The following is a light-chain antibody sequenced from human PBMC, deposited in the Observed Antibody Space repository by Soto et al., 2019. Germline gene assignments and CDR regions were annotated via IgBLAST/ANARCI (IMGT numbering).Light chain of an antibody. Sequence: QALLTQPASVSVSPGQSVSISCAGPSSDVVCANLVSLYHRHPVKALKLVVYEATKRPSGISNRCSCSKSGNTASLTISVRQAEDEAGYYCFSYGGNSFNYVFGPGTKVTGL. J-gene: IGLJ1*01. CDR2: EAT. CDR1: SSDVVCANL. CDR3: FSYGGNSFNYV. V-gene: IGLV2-23*01.